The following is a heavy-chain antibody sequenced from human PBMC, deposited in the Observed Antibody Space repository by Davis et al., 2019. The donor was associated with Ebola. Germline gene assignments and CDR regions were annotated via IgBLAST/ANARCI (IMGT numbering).Heavy chain of an antibody. D-gene: IGHD3-22*01. Sequence: GESLKISCEGSGFSFSDHFMSWIRKAPGKGLEWLSCSSRSDGTVYYADSVKGRFTSSRDNAQNSVYLQMNRLRAEDTAVYYCARGFDYNDRSGYYGMDVWGQGTTVTVSS. CDR1: GFSFSDHF. CDR2: SSRSDGTV. V-gene: IGHV3-11*04. J-gene: IGHJ6*02. CDR3: ARGFDYNDRSGYYGMDV.